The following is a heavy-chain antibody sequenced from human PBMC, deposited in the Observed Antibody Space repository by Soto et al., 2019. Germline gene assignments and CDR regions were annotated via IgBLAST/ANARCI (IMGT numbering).Heavy chain of an antibody. CDR1: GFTFINYW. D-gene: IGHD6-19*01. J-gene: IGHJ4*02. CDR2: MNFDGSEK. V-gene: IGHV3-7*01. CDR3: ARDSGWFGGDC. Sequence: EVQLVESGGGLVQPGGSLTLSCAGSGFTFINYWMTWVRQAPGKGLEWVANMNFDGSEKYYVDSVKGRFTISRDNAKNSLYLQMSSLRVEDTALYYCARDSGWFGGDCWGQGTLVSVSS.